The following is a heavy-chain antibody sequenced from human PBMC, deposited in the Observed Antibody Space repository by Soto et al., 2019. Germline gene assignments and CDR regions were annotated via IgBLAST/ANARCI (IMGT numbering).Heavy chain of an antibody. D-gene: IGHD5-12*01. CDR3: ARGHIVATILDY. CDR1: GFIFSNYE. CDR2: IDHSGTTI. Sequence: EVQLVESGGALVQPGGSLRLSCAASGFIFSNYEMSWVRQAPGKGLEWVSYIDHSGTTIYYADSVKGRFTISRDNAKNSLFLQMNILRAEDTAVYYCARGHIVATILDYWGQGTLVTVSS. V-gene: IGHV3-48*03. J-gene: IGHJ4*02.